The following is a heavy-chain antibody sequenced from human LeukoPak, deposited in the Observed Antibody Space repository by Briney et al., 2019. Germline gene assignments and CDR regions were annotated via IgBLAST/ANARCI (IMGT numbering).Heavy chain of an antibody. CDR3: ARGALRFYYFDY. CDR1: GFTFSSYA. Sequence: GGSLRLSCAASGFTFSSYAMHWVRQAPGKGLEWVAVISYDGSNKYYADSVKGRFTISRDNSKNTLYLQMNSLRAEDTAVYYCARGALRFYYFDYWGQGTLVTVSS. V-gene: IGHV3-30*14. CDR2: ISYDGSNK. D-gene: IGHD3-3*01. J-gene: IGHJ4*02.